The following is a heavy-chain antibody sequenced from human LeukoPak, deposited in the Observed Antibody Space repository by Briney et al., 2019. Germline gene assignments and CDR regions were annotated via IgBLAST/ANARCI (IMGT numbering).Heavy chain of an antibody. CDR3: ARVGYSLGHGDDAFDI. CDR1: GFAFSTFA. D-gene: IGHD5-18*01. V-gene: IGHV3-30*01. CDR2: ISYGGSNK. Sequence: GGSLRLSCAASGFAFSTFAMHWVRQTLGKGLDWVSVISYGGSNKYYADSVKGLFTISRDNSKSTLYLQMNSLRPEDTAIYYCARVGYSLGHGDDAFDIWGQGTLVTVSS. J-gene: IGHJ3*02.